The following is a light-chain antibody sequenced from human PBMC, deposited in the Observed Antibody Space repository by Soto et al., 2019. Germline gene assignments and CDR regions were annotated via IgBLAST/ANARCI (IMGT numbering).Light chain of an antibody. CDR1: QSVSSN. J-gene: IGKJ2*01. CDR2: GAS. Sequence: EIVMTQSPATLSVSPGERATLSCRASQSVSSNLAWYQQKPGQAPRLLIYGASTRATGFPARFSGSGSGTEFTHTISSLQSEDFAVYYCQQYNNWPPYTFGQGTKLEIK. V-gene: IGKV3-15*01. CDR3: QQYNNWPPYT.